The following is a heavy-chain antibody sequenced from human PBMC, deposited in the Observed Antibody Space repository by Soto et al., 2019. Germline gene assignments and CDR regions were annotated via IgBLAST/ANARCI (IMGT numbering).Heavy chain of an antibody. J-gene: IGHJ6*02. V-gene: IGHV4-39*01. Sequence: SAETLSLTCTVSGGSISSSSYYWGWIRQPPGKGLEGSGSIYYSGSTYYNPSLKSRVTISVDTSKNQFSLKLSSVTAADTAMYYCARWYYYGSGSDHRDAYYYGMDVWGQGTTVTVSS. D-gene: IGHD3-10*01. CDR3: ARWYYYGSGSDHRDAYYYGMDV. CDR2: IYYSGST. CDR1: GGSISSSSYY.